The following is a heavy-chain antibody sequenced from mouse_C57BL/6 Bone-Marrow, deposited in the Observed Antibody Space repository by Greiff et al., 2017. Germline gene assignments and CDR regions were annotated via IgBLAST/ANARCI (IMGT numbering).Heavy chain of an antibody. V-gene: IGHV1-69*01. CDR1: GYTFTSYW. Sequence: VQLQQSGAELVMPGASVKLSCKASGYTFTSYWMHWVKQRPGQGLAWIGEIDPSDSYTNYNQKFKGKSTLTVDKSSSTAYMQLSSLTSEDSAVYYCARNAYWGQGTTLTVSS. CDR3: ARNAY. CDR2: IDPSDSYT. J-gene: IGHJ2*01.